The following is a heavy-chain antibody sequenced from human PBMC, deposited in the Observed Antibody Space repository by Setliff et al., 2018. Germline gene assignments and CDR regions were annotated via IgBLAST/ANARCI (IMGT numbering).Heavy chain of an antibody. CDR2: FHTGGST. CDR1: GGSFSDYY. V-gene: IGHV4-34*01. CDR3: ARAGPTVTFFRVLVISWWDP. J-gene: IGHJ5*02. D-gene: IGHD3-3*01. Sequence: SETLSLTCAVYGGSFSDYYWSWIRQPPGKGLEWIGHFHTGGSTNYNRSLRSRVSISVDTSKNQFSLKLSSVTAADTATYYCARAGPTVTFFRVLVISWWDPWGQGSLVTVS.